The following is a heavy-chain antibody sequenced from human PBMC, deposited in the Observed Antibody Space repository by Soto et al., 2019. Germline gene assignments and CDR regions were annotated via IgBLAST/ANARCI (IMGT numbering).Heavy chain of an antibody. Sequence: SETLSLTCTVSGGSISSSRYYWGWIRQPPGKGLEWIGSIYHGGSTYYNPSLNSRVTLSIDMTNNHVSLILNSVTAADTAVYYCARVGPWVPYYYDSSPYTFENWFDPWGQGTLVTVSS. J-gene: IGHJ5*02. D-gene: IGHD3-22*01. V-gene: IGHV4-39*02. CDR3: ARVGPWVPYYYDSSPYTFENWFDP. CDR1: GGSISSSRYY. CDR2: IYHGGST.